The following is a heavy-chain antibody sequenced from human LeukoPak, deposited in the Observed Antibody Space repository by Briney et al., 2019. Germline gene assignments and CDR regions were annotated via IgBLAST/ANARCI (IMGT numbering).Heavy chain of an antibody. Sequence: GGSLRLSCAASGFTFSSYWMHWVRQAPGKGLVWVSRINTDGSSTSYADSVKGRFTISRDNAKNTLYLQMNSLRAEDTAVYYCASLPDGDYDAFGIWGQGTMVTVSS. CDR1: GFTFSSYW. J-gene: IGHJ3*02. CDR2: INTDGSST. V-gene: IGHV3-74*01. D-gene: IGHD4-17*01. CDR3: ASLPDGDYDAFGI.